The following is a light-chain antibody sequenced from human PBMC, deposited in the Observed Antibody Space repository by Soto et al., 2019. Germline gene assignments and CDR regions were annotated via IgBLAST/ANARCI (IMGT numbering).Light chain of an antibody. CDR1: QSVSTN. J-gene: IGKJ3*01. CDR2: GAS. CDR3: QHYSSWPT. Sequence: EIVMTQSPGTLSVSPGEGATLSCRASQSVSTNLAWYQQKPGQAPRLLIYGASTRATGIPARFSGSGSGTEFTLTLSVLQSEDSAFYYCQHYSSWPTFGPGTKVDIK. V-gene: IGKV3-15*01.